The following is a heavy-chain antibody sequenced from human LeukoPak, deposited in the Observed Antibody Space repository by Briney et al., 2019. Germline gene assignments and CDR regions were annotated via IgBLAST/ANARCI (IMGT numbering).Heavy chain of an antibody. CDR2: INPNSGGT. J-gene: IGHJ5*02. CDR1: GYTFTGYY. CDR3: ARDLSGIAASNNWFDP. V-gene: IGHV1-2*02. Sequence: ASVKVSCEASGYTFTGYYMHWVRQAPGQGLEWMGWINPNSGGTNYAQKFQGRVTMTRDTSISTAYMELSRLRSDDTAVYYCARDLSGIAASNNWFDPWGQGTLVTVSS. D-gene: IGHD6-13*01.